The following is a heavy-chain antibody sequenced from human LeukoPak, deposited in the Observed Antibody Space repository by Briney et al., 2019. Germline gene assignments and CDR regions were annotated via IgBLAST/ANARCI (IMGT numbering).Heavy chain of an antibody. Sequence: GGSLRLSCAAPGFTFSSNWMSWVRQAPGKGLEWVANVKQDGSETYYVDSVKGRFTISRDNAKNSLFLQMNSLRVEDTAVYYCARAYSYAFEPWGQGTLVTVSS. CDR1: GFTFSSNW. V-gene: IGHV3-7*04. D-gene: IGHD5-18*01. CDR2: VKQDGSET. CDR3: ARAYSYAFEP. J-gene: IGHJ5*02.